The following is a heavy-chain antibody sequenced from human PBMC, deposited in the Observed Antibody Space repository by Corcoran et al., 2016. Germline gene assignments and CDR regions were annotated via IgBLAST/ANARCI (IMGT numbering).Heavy chain of an antibody. D-gene: IGHD3-10*01. V-gene: IGHV1-69*01. CDR2: IIPIFGTA. CDR3: ASDSRFGELLYYYYYGMDV. J-gene: IGHJ6*02. Sequence: QVQLVQSGAEVKKPGSSVKVSCKASGGTFSSYAISWVRQAPGQGLEWMGGIIPIFGTANYAQKFQGRVTITADESTSTAYMELSSLRSEDTAVYYCASDSRFGELLYYYYYGMDVWGQGTTVTVSS. CDR1: GGTFSSYA.